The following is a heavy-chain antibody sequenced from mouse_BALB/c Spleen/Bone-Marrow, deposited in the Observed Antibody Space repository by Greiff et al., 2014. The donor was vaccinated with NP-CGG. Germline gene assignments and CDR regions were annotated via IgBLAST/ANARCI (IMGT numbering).Heavy chain of an antibody. CDR3: ARGLRGYAMDY. CDR2: ISNGGGST. CDR1: GFTFSSYT. J-gene: IGHJ4*01. Sequence: VQLKESGGGLVQPGGSLKLSCAASGFTFSSYTMSWVRQTPEKRLEWVAYISNGGGSTYYPDTVKGRFTISRDNAKNTLYLQMGSLKSEDTAMYYCARGLRGYAMDYWGQGTSVTVSS. D-gene: IGHD2-4*01. V-gene: IGHV5-12-2*01.